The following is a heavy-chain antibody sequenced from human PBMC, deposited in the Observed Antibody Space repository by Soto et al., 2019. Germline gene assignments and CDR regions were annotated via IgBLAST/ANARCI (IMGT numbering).Heavy chain of an antibody. Sequence: RGESLKISCKGSGFSLASDWIAWVRQMPGAGLEWMGINHVAYSDIQYSPSFQGRVTMSADKSINTAYLEWSSLTAADSAVYYCARLLLVRPKYHSYNMDVWGQGTMVTVSS. J-gene: IGHJ6*02. CDR2: NHVAYSDI. D-gene: IGHD3-10*01. CDR1: GFSLASDW. CDR3: ARLLLVRPKYHSYNMDV. V-gene: IGHV5-51*01.